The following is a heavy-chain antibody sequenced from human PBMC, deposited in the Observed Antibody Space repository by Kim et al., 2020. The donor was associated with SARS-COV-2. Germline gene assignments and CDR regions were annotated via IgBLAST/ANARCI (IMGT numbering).Heavy chain of an antibody. CDR3: ARDTDYYGSGSSSHPYYYYGMDV. CDR2: IIPILGIA. Sequence: SVNVSCKASGGTFSSYAISWVRQAPGQGLEWMGRIIPILGIANYAQKFQGRVTITADKSTSTAYMELSSLRSEDTAVYYCARDTDYYGSGSSSHPYYYYGMDVWGQGTTVTVSS. V-gene: IGHV1-69*04. D-gene: IGHD3-10*01. CDR1: GGTFSSYA. J-gene: IGHJ6*02.